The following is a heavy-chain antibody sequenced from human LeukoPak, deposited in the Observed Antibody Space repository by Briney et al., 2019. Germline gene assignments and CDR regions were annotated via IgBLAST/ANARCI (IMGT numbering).Heavy chain of an antibody. J-gene: IGHJ4*02. CDR1: GYTFTSYG. CDR3: ARDVRAVAGPNIYFDY. D-gene: IGHD6-19*01. CDR2: ISAYNGNT. V-gene: IGHV1-18*01. Sequence: ASVEVSCKASGYTFTSYGISWVRQAPGQGLEWMGWISAYNGNTNYAQKLQGRVTMTTDTSTSTAYMELRSLRSDDTAVYYCARDVRAVAGPNIYFDYWGQGTLVTVSS.